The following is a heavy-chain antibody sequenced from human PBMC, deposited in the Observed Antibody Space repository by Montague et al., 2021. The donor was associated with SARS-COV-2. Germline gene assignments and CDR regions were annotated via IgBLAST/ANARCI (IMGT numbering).Heavy chain of an antibody. CDR3: ARHCGDTLPAVY. CDR1: GGSISSFY. D-gene: IGHD2-21*01. Sequence: SETLSLTCTVSGGSISSFYWSWFRQPPGKGLEWIGYISDSGSTNYNPSLTSRVTMSVDTSRNQFSLRVNSVTDADTAVYYCARHCGDTLPAVYWGQGTMVTVSP. V-gene: IGHV4-59*08. CDR2: ISDSGST. J-gene: IGHJ4*02.